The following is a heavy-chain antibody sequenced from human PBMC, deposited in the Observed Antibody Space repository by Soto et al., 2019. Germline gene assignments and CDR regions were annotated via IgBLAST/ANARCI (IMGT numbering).Heavy chain of an antibody. J-gene: IGHJ4*02. Sequence: EVQLVESGGGLVQPGGSLRLSCTASGFTFNNKWMHWVRQAPGKGLVWVSRIDGYSTTTNYADSVKGRFTISRDNAKNTVFLHANSLTDEDTAVYYCARGGAMGVDYWGQGTLVTVSS. CDR1: GFTFNNKW. D-gene: IGHD1-26*01. CDR3: ARGGAMGVDY. CDR2: IDGYSTTT. V-gene: IGHV3-74*01.